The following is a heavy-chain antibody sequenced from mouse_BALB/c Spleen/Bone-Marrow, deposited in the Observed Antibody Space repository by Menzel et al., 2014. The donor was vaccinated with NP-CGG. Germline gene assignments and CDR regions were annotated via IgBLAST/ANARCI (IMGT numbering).Heavy chain of an antibody. CDR1: GFTFSSFG. CDR3: ASLTYYAMDY. J-gene: IGHJ4*01. V-gene: IGHV5-17*02. CDR2: ISSGSSTI. Sequence: EVKLMESGGGLVQPGGSRKLSCAASGFTFSSFGMHWVRQAPEKGLEWVAYISSGSSTIYYADTVKGRFTISRDNPKNTLFLQMTSLRSEDTAMYYCASLTYYAMDYWGQGISVTVSS.